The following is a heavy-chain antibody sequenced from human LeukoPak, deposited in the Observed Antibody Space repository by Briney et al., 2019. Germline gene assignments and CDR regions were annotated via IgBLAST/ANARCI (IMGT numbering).Heavy chain of an antibody. Sequence: GGSLRLSCAASGFTFSNYWMSWVRQAPGKGLEWVANIKQDGSEKYYVDSVEGRFTISRDNAKNSLYLQMNSLRAEDTALYYCARAARGVAAAPDDYWGQGTLVTVSS. D-gene: IGHD6-13*01. V-gene: IGHV3-7*05. CDR2: IKQDGSEK. CDR3: ARAARGVAAAPDDY. J-gene: IGHJ4*02. CDR1: GFTFSNYW.